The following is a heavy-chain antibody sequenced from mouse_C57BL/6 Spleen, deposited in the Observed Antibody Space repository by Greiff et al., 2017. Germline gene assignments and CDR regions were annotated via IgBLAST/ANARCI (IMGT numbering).Heavy chain of an antibody. CDR1: GYTFTSYW. V-gene: IGHV1-52*01. CDR2: IDPSDSET. Sequence: VKLQQPGAELVRPGSSVKLSCKASGYTFTSYWMHWVKQRPIQGLEWIGNIDPSDSETHYNQKFKDKATLTVDKSSSTAYMQLSSLTSEDSAVYYCARYDYYEAMDYWGQGTSVTVSS. CDR3: ARYDYYEAMDY. J-gene: IGHJ4*01. D-gene: IGHD1-1*01.